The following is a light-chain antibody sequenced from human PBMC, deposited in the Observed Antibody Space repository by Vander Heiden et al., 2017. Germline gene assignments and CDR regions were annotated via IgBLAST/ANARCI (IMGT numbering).Light chain of an antibody. CDR3: QQDDSTPWT. Sequence: DIVMTQSPDCLAVSLGERATINCKSSQSVLYSSNNKNYLAWYQQKPGQPPKLLIYWASTRESGVPDRFSGSGSGTDFTLTISSLQAEDVAVYYCQQDDSTPWTFGQGTKVEIK. V-gene: IGKV4-1*01. CDR2: WAS. CDR1: QSVLYSSNNKNY. J-gene: IGKJ1*01.